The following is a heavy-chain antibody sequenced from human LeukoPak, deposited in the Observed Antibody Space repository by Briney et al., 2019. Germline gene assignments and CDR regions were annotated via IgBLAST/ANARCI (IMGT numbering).Heavy chain of an antibody. CDR2: ISSSSSTI. CDR1: GFTFSSYS. CDR3: AELGITMIGGV. Sequence: GGSLRLSCAASGFTFSSYSMNWVPQAPGKGLEWVSYISSSSSTIYYAGSVKGRFTISRDNAKDSLYLQMKSLRVEDTAVYYCAELGITMIGGVWGKGTTVTISS. V-gene: IGHV3-48*04. D-gene: IGHD3-10*02. J-gene: IGHJ6*04.